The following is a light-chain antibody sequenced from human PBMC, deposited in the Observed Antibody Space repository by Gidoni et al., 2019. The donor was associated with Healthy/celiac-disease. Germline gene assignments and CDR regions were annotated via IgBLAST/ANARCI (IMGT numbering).Light chain of an antibody. CDR1: QSISSW. J-gene: IGKJ2*01. CDR3: QQYNSNPYT. Sequence: IQITQSPSTLSASVGDRVTIPCRASQSISSWLAWYQQKPGKAPKLLIYDASSLESGVPSRFSGSGSGTEFTLTDSSLQPDDFATYYCQQYNSNPYTFGQGTKLEIK. CDR2: DAS. V-gene: IGKV1-5*01.